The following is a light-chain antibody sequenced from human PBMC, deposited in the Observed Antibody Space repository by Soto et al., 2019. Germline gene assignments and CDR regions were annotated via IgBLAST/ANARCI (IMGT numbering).Light chain of an antibody. CDR2: EVS. CDR3: SSLRSTCVV. J-gene: IGLJ2*01. V-gene: IGLV2-14*01. CDR1: SSDVGGYNY. Sequence: QSALTQPASVSGSPGQSITISCTGTSSDVGGYNYVSWYQQHPGKAPKLMIYEVSNRPSGVSNRFSGSKSGNTASLTISGLQAEDEADYYCSSLRSTCVVFGGGTKLTVL.